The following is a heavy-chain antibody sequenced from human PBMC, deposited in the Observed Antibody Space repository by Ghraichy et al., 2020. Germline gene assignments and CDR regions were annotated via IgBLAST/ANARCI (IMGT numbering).Heavy chain of an antibody. V-gene: IGHV1-8*01. J-gene: IGHJ6*02. CDR3: ARVSFFGVVILIYGMDV. CDR2: MNPNSGNT. D-gene: IGHD3-3*01. Sequence: ASVKVSCKASGYTFTSYDINWVRQATGQGLEWMGWMNPNSGNTDYAQKFQGRVTMTRNTSISTAYMELSSLRSEDTAVYYCARVSFFGVVILIYGMDVWGQGTTVTVSS. CDR1: GYTFTSYD.